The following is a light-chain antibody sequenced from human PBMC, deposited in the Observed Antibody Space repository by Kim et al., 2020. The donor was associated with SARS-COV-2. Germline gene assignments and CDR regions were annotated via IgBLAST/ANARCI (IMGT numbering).Light chain of an antibody. V-gene: IGKV3-15*01. J-gene: IGKJ2*01. CDR1: QSVSSK. CDR3: QQYNSWPQT. Sequence: EIVMTQSPATLSVSPGERATLSCRASQSVSSKLAWYRQKPGQAPRLLIYGASTRATGIPARFSGSGSGTEFTLTISSLQSEDFAVYYCQQYNSWPQTFGQGTKLEI. CDR2: GAS.